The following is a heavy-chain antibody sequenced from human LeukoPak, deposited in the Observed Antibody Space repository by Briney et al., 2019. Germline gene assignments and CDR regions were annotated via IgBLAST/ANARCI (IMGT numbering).Heavy chain of an antibody. D-gene: IGHD1-1*01. Sequence: GGSLRLSCVASGXTFKNYWMSWARQAPGKGLEWVANIEADGTEKYYVDSVKGRFTISRDNAKNSLYLQMNSLRAEDTAAYYCARDRYFSTLDYWGQGTLVTVSS. CDR1: GXTFKNYW. CDR2: IEADGTEK. J-gene: IGHJ4*02. CDR3: ARDRYFSTLDY. V-gene: IGHV3-7*01.